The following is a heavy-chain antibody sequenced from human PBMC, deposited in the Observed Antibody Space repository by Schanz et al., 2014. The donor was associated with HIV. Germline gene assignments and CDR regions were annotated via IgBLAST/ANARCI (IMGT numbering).Heavy chain of an antibody. CDR1: GFTFSNYG. Sequence: QVQLVESGGGVVQPGRSLRLSCTASGFTFSNYGMHWVRQAPGKGLEWVALIPYDGNNDFYADSVKGRFTISRDNSKNTVYLQAKSLRPEDTAVYYCAKDRNQYDSRYIGKGNYYYYYGMDVWGQGTTVTVSS. D-gene: IGHD3-22*01. CDR3: AKDRNQYDSRYIGKGNYYYYYGMDV. J-gene: IGHJ6*02. CDR2: IPYDGNND. V-gene: IGHV3-30*18.